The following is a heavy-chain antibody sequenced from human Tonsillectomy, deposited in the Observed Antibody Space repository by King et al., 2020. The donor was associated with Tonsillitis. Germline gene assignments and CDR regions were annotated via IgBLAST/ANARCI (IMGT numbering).Heavy chain of an antibody. D-gene: IGHD3-10*01. J-gene: IGHJ5*01. V-gene: IGHV3-9*01. CDR2: VSWKSGMR. CDR1: GFIFDDYA. Sequence: QLVQSGGGLVQPGGSLRLSCAASGFIFDDYAMHWVRQAPGQGLEWVSGVSWKSGMRGYVDFVKGRFTISRDNAKKYVYLEMNSLRPEDTAMYYCAKGVFGDGLSLNFFDSWGQGILVTVSS. CDR3: AKGVFGDGLSLNFFDS.